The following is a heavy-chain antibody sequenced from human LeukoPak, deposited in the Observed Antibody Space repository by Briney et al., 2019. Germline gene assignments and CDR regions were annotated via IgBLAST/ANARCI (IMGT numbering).Heavy chain of an antibody. CDR2: IYYGGST. CDR1: GGSFSGYY. CDR3: ARQELYYDILTGYYPYYFDY. D-gene: IGHD3-9*01. Sequence: SETLSLTCAVYGGSFSGYYWDWIRQPPGKGLEWIGNIYYGGSTYYNPSLKSRVTTSVDTSKNQFSLKLSSVTAADTAVYYCARQELYYDILTGYYPYYFDYWGQGTLVTVSS. V-gene: IGHV4-34*01. J-gene: IGHJ4*02.